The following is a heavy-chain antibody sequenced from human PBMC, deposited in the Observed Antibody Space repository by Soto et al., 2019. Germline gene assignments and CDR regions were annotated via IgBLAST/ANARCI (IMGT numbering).Heavy chain of an antibody. CDR1: GVTFNGYG. V-gene: IGHV3-33*01. Sequence: GGSLRLSCAASGVTFNGYGMHWVRQAPGKGLEWVAVIWYDGSEKYYADSVRGRFTISRDNSKNTLYLQMNSLRAEDTAVYYCVRDGVGATAFFGFFDYWGQGTLVTVSS. J-gene: IGHJ4*02. CDR2: IWYDGSEK. D-gene: IGHD1-26*01. CDR3: VRDGVGATAFFGFFDY.